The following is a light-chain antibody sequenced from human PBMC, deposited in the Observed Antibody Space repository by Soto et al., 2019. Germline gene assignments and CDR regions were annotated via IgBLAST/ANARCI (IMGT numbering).Light chain of an antibody. CDR3: QQYDSSLFT. V-gene: IGKV3-20*01. CDR2: GAS. J-gene: IGKJ3*01. CDR1: QSVSSSY. Sequence: EIVLTQSPGTLSLSPGERATLSCRASQSVSSSYLAGYQQKPGQAPRVLIYGASSRATGIPDRFSGSGSGTDFTLTISRLEPEDFAVYYCQQYDSSLFTFGPGTKVNIK.